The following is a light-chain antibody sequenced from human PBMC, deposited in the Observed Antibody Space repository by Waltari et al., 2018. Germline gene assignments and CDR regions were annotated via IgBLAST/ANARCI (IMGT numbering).Light chain of an antibody. CDR3: QQYNSYPWT. V-gene: IGKV1-5*03. CDR1: QSINNW. CDR2: KGS. Sequence: SQMTQSTATLSAPVTSKVNITCRASQSINNWLAWYQQKSGKAPKLLIYKGSYLASGVPSRFSGSGSGTEFTLTINSLQPGDIATYYCQQYNSYPWTFGQGTKVEIE. J-gene: IGKJ1*01.